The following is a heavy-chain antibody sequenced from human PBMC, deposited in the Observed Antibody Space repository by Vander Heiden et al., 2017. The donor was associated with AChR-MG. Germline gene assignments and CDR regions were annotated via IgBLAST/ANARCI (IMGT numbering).Heavy chain of an antibody. Sequence: EAQLVASGGDLVQPGGSLSLSCAASGFTFSSTWMSWVRQAPGKGLERVANIKEDGSETYYMDSVKGRFTISRDNAKNSLYLQMNSLRAEDTALYFCARDRGYQSFDYWGQGTLVTVSS. CDR1: GFTFSSTW. V-gene: IGHV3-7*01. CDR3: ARDRGYQSFDY. D-gene: IGHD5-12*01. CDR2: IKEDGSET. J-gene: IGHJ4*02.